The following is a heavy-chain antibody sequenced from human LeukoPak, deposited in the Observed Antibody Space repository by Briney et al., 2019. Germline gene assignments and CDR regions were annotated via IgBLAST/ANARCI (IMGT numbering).Heavy chain of an antibody. Sequence: GGSPRLSCAASGFTFSSYAMSWVRQAPGKGLEWVSAISGSGGSTYYADSVKGRFTISRDNSKNTLYLQMNSLRAEDTAVYYCAKDLDIVVVPAAIFGYWGQGTLVTVSS. CDR2: ISGSGGST. CDR3: AKDLDIVVVPAAIFGY. D-gene: IGHD2-2*02. V-gene: IGHV3-23*01. CDR1: GFTFSSYA. J-gene: IGHJ4*02.